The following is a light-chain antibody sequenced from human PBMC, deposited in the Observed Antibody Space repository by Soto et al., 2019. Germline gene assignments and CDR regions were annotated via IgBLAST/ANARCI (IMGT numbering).Light chain of an antibody. CDR1: RSSSSW. J-gene: IGKJ4*02. CDR2: MAS. CDR3: QQYNSYSRT. V-gene: IGKV1-5*03. Sequence: DIPPPQTRSTLPASVGESVTLTCLVSRSSSSWLDWYLQKPGKAPKLLIYMASSLESGVPSRFSGSGSGTEFTLTISSLQPDDFATYYCQQYNSYSRTFGGGTKVDIK.